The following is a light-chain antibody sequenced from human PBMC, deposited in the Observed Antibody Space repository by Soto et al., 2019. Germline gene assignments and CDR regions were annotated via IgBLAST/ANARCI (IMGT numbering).Light chain of an antibody. CDR2: DND. Sequence: QSVLTQPPSVSAAPGQRVTISCSGSTSNIGSNHVSWYQQFPGTAPKLVIYDNDKRPSGIPDRFSGSRSGASATLGITGLQTGDEADYYCAPRDRSLSIVVFGGGTKLTVL. V-gene: IGLV1-51*01. CDR3: APRDRSLSIVV. CDR1: TSNIGSNH. J-gene: IGLJ2*01.